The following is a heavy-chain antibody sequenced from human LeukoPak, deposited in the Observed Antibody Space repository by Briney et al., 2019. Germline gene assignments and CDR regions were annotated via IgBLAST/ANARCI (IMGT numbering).Heavy chain of an antibody. Sequence: SATLSLTCAVCGGSFSGYYWSWIRPPPGKGLEWIGEINHSGSTYYNPSLKRRVTISVDTSKNQFSLKLSSVTAADTAVYYCARERDDYNWNYGDRNWFDPWGQGTLVTVSS. CDR3: ARERDDYNWNYGDRNWFDP. CDR2: INHSGST. J-gene: IGHJ5*02. CDR1: GGSFSGYY. D-gene: IGHD1-7*01. V-gene: IGHV4-34*01.